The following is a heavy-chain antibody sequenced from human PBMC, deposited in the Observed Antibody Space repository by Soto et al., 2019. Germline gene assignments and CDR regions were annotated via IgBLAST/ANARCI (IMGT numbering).Heavy chain of an antibody. CDR1: GGSMSSGGYY. Sequence: SGTLSLACTVSGGSMSSGGYYWSWIRQHPGKGLEWIGYIYYSGSTYYNPSLKSRVTISVDTSKNQFSLKLSSVTAADTAVYYCAREGYYDSSGPPPLDGMDVWGQGTTVTVSS. V-gene: IGHV4-31*03. CDR3: AREGYYDSSGPPPLDGMDV. CDR2: IYYSGST. D-gene: IGHD3-22*01. J-gene: IGHJ6*02.